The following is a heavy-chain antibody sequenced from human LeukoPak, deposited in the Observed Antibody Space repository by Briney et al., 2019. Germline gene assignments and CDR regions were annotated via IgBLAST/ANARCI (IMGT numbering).Heavy chain of an antibody. V-gene: IGHV3-66*01. Sequence: GGSLRLSCAASESTVSSNYMSWVRQAPGKGLEWVSIIYTTGGKYYADSVKGRFTISRDNSKNTLYLQMNSLRAEDTAVYYCASTSGWYEPIDYWGQGTLVTVSS. J-gene: IGHJ4*02. CDR2: IYTTGGK. D-gene: IGHD6-19*01. CDR1: ESTVSSNY. CDR3: ASTSGWYEPIDY.